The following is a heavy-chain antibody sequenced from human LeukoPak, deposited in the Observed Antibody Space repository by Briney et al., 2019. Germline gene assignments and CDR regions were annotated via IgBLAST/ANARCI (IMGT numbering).Heavy chain of an antibody. Sequence: SVKVSCKASGYTFTGYYMHWVRQAPGQGLEWMGGIIPIFGTANYAQKFQGRVTITADESTSTAYMELSSLRSEDTAVYYCARVLGYSSSSVGWFDPWGQGTLVTVSS. J-gene: IGHJ5*02. V-gene: IGHV1-69*13. CDR2: IIPIFGTA. CDR3: ARVLGYSSSSVGWFDP. D-gene: IGHD6-13*01. CDR1: GYTFTGYY.